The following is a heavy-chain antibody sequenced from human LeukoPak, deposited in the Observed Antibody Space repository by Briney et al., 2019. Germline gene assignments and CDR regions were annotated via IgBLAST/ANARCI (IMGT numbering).Heavy chain of an antibody. D-gene: IGHD3-22*01. CDR3: ARLNTLIAFDP. J-gene: IGHJ5*02. CDR2: ISYSGIT. Sequence: PSETLSLTCTVSGGSISSYYWSWIRQPPGKGLEWIGYISYSGITNYNPSLKSRVTISVDTSKNQFSLKLSSVTAADTAVYYCARLNTLIAFDPWGQGTLVTVSS. V-gene: IGHV4-59*08. CDR1: GGSISSYY.